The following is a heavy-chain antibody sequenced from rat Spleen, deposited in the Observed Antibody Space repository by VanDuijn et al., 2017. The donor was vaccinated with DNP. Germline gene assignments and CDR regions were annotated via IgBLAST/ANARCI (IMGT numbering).Heavy chain of an antibody. CDR1: GFTFSNYY. D-gene: IGHD1-9*01. J-gene: IGHJ1*01. CDR2: ITAGGGNP. CDR3: ARQYYGYKGYFDF. Sequence: EVQLVESGGGLVQPGRSMKLSCAASGFTFSNYYMAWVRQAPTKGLEWVASITAGGGNPYYRDSVKGRFTISRDDAKSSLYLQMDSLRSEDTATYYCARQYYGYKGYFDFWGPGTMVTVSS. V-gene: IGHV5-25*01.